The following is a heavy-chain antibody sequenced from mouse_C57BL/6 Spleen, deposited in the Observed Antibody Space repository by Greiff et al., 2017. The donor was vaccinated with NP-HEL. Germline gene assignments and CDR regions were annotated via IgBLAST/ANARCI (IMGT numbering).Heavy chain of an antibody. CDR2: IDPENGDT. CDR3: TTSGTHYAMDY. Sequence: VQLQQSGAELVRPGASVKLSCTASGFNIKDDYMHWVKQRPEQGLEWIGWIDPENGDTEYASKFQGKATITADTYSNTAYLQLSSLTSEDTAVYYCTTSGTHYAMDYWGQGTSVTVSS. CDR1: GFNIKDDY. V-gene: IGHV14-4*01. J-gene: IGHJ4*01. D-gene: IGHD3-3*01.